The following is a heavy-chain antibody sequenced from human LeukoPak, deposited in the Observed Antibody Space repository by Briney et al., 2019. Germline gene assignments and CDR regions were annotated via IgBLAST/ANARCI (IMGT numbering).Heavy chain of an antibody. Sequence: SETLSLTCTVSGGSISSGDYYWSWIRQPPGKGLEWTGYIHYSGSTHYNPSLKSRVTISVDTSKNQFSLRLTSVTAADTAVYYCARAPDYGANDYWGQGTLVTVSS. CDR2: IHYSGST. D-gene: IGHD4-23*01. J-gene: IGHJ4*02. CDR1: GGSISSGDYY. V-gene: IGHV4-30-4*01. CDR3: ARAPDYGANDY.